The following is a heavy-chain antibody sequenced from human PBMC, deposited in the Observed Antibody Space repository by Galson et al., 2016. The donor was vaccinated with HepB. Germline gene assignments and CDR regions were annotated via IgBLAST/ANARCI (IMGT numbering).Heavy chain of an antibody. J-gene: IGHJ4*02. V-gene: IGHV2-70*01. CDR1: GFSLITPGMC. Sequence: PALVKPTQTLTLTCTFSGFSLITPGMCLSWIRQPPGKALEWLALIDWDGDRYYNTSLKTRLTLSKDASKHQVVLTLTNVDPVDTSKYYCARSFHFAGCGYFLAQDSYFFDIWGQGAQVPVSS. CDR2: IDWDGDR. D-gene: IGHD3-22*01. CDR3: ARSFHFAGCGYFLAQDSYFFDI.